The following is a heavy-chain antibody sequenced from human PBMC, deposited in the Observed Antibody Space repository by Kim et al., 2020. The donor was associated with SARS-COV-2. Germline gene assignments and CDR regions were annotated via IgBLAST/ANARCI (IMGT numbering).Heavy chain of an antibody. Sequence: TSYSPSFQGQVTISADKSISTAYLHWSSLEASDTAIYYCAGRSEGPDAFDIWGQGTLVSVS. J-gene: IGHJ3*02. CDR3: AGRSEGPDAFDI. V-gene: IGHV5-51*01. CDR2: T.